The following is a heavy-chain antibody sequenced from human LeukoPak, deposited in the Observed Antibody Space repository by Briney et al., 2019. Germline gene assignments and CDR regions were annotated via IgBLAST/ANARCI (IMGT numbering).Heavy chain of an antibody. D-gene: IGHD1-26*01. CDR3: ARGRIVGATPGWKYHYYYGMDV. J-gene: IGHJ6*02. Sequence: SETLSLTCAVYGGSFSGYYWSWIRQPPGKGLEWIGETNHSGSTNYNPSLKSRVTISVDTSKNQFSLKLSSATAADTAVYYCARGRIVGATPGWKYHYYYGMDVWGQGTTVTVSS. CDR1: GGSFSGYY. CDR2: TNHSGST. V-gene: IGHV4-34*01.